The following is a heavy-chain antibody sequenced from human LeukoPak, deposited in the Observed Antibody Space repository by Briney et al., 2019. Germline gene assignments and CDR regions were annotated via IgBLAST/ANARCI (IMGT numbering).Heavy chain of an antibody. CDR2: IYYSGST. CDR1: GGSISSYY. J-gene: IGHJ3*02. Sequence: SETLSLTCTVSGGSISSYYWSWIRQPPGKGLEWIGYIYYSGSTNYNPSLKSRVTISVDTSKNQFSLKLSSVTAADTAVYYCARMKMVGASLTPNAFDIWGQGTMVTVSS. D-gene: IGHD1-26*01. V-gene: IGHV4-59*01. CDR3: ARMKMVGASLTPNAFDI.